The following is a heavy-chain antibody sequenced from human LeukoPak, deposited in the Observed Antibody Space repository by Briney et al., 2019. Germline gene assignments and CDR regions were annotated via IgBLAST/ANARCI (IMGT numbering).Heavy chain of an antibody. CDR3: ARDPNAGTNYYYGMDV. Sequence: GRSLRLSCAASGFTFSSYGMHWVRQAPVKGLEWVAVISYDGSNKYYADSVKGRFTISRDNSKNTLYLQMNSLRAEDTAVYYCARDPNAGTNYYYGMDVWGQGTTVTVSS. CDR2: ISYDGSNK. D-gene: IGHD6-13*01. CDR1: GFTFSSYG. V-gene: IGHV3-30*03. J-gene: IGHJ6*02.